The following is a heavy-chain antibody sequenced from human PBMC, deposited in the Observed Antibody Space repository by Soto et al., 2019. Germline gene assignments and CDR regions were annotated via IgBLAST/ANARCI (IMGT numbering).Heavy chain of an antibody. CDR2: IDPSDSCT. V-gene: IGHV5-10-1*01. CDR3: ARLMGYCSSTSCLYYYYYGKDV. J-gene: IGHJ6*02. Sequence: PGESLKISCKGSGYSFTSYWISWVRQMPGKGLAWMGRIDPSDSCTNYSPSFQGHVTISADKSISTAYLQWSSLKASDTAMYYCARLMGYCSSTSCLYYYYYGKDVWGQGTAGTVSS. D-gene: IGHD2-2*01. CDR1: GYSFTSYW.